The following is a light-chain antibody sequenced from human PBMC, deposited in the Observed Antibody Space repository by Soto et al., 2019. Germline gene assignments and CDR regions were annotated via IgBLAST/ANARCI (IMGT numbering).Light chain of an antibody. V-gene: IGKV1-27*01. CDR3: QKYNSAPFT. CDR1: QAVPNN. CDR2: AAP. Sequence: DIHFTQSPSFLSASVVYRVTMTCRPSQAVPNNMAWYQQKPGKPPKLLIYAAPTLQSGVPSRFSGSGSGTDFTLTISSLQPEDVATYYCQKYNSAPFTFGQGTRLEIK. J-gene: IGKJ5*01.